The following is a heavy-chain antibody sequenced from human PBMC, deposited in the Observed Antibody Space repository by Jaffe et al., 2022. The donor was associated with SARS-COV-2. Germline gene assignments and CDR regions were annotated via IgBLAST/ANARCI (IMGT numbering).Heavy chain of an antibody. CDR1: GFTFSSYW. CDR3: ARALVGGNSLAYYYYYYYMDV. CDR2: IKQDGSEK. Sequence: EVQLVESGGGLVQPGGSLRLSCAASGFTFSSYWMSWVRQAPGKGLEWVANIKQDGSEKYYVDSVKGRFTISRDNAKNSLYLQMNSLRAEDTAVYYCARALVGGNSLAYYYYYYYMDVWGKGTTVTVSS. D-gene: IGHD2-21*02. J-gene: IGHJ6*03. V-gene: IGHV3-7*01.